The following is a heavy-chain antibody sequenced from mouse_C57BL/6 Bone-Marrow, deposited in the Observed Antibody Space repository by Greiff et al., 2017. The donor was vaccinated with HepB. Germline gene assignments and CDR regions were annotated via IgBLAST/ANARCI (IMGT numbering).Heavy chain of an antibody. CDR2: IWRGGST. CDR1: GFSLTSYG. J-gene: IGHJ1*03. Sequence: VKLMESGPGLVQPSQSLSITCTVSGFSLTSYGVHWVRQSPGKGLEWLGVIWRGGSTDYNAAFMSRLSITKDNSKSQVFFKMNSLQADDTAIYYCAKGYYGSSYHWYFDVWGTGTTVTVSS. V-gene: IGHV2-5*01. D-gene: IGHD1-1*01. CDR3: AKGYYGSSYHWYFDV.